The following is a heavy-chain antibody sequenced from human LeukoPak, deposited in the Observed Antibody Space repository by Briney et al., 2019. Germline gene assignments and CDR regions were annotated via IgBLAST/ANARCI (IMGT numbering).Heavy chain of an antibody. D-gene: IGHD5-12*01. CDR2: TNHSGST. J-gene: IGHJ4*02. CDR3: AGILHSGYERSYYFDY. V-gene: IGHV4-34*01. CDR1: GGSFSGYY. Sequence: SETLSLTCAVYGGSFSGYYWSWIRQPPGKGLEWIGETNHSGSTNYNPSLKSRVTVSVDTSKNQFSLKLSSVTAADTAVYYCAGILHSGYERSYYFDYWGQGTLVTVSS.